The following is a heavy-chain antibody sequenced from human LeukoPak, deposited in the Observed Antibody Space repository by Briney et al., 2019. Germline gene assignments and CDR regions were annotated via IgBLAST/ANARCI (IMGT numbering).Heavy chain of an antibody. CDR3: AKLPGRAADY. V-gene: IGHV3-23*01. CDR1: GFTFNDAW. Sequence: GGSLRLSCAASGFTFNDAWMNWVRQAPGKGLEWVSGISDSGGSAYYADSVKGRFTISRDNSKNTLYLQMNSLRAEDTAVYYCAKLPGRAADYWGQGTLVAVSS. J-gene: IGHJ4*02. CDR2: ISDSGGSA.